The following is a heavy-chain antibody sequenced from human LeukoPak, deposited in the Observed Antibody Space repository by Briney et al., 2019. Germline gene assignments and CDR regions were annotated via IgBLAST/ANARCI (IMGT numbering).Heavy chain of an antibody. J-gene: IGHJ5*02. V-gene: IGHV6-1*01. Sequence: SQTLSLTCAISGDSVSSNSVTWNWIRQSPSRGLEWLSRTYYRSTWYNDYAVSVRGRITVNPDTSKNQFSLHLNSVTPEDTAVYYCARRLTQYDCFDPWGQGILVTVSS. CDR3: ARRLTQYDCFDP. CDR2: TYYRSTWYN. D-gene: IGHD2-2*01. CDR1: GDSVSSNSVT.